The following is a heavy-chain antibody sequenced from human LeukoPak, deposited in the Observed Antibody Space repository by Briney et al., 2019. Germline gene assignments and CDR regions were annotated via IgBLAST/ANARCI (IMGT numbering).Heavy chain of an antibody. J-gene: IGHJ4*02. V-gene: IGHV3-21*01. CDR2: ISSSSSYI. CDR3: ASTPPSIVVVPAAMRDY. CDR1: GFTFSSYS. D-gene: IGHD2-2*01. Sequence: GGSLRLSCAASGFTFSSYSMNWVRRAPGKGLEWVSSISSSSSYIYYADSVKGRFTISRDNAKNSLYLQMNSLRAEDTAVYYCASTPPSIVVVPAAMRDYWGQGTLVTVSS.